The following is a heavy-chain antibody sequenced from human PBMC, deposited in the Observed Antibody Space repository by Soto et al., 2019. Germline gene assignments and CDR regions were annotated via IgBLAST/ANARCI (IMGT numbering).Heavy chain of an antibody. Sequence: QVQLVQSGAEEKKPGASVKVSCKTSGYTFTSYHISWVRQAPGQGLEWMGWISAYNIKTNYAQKFQGRVTMTTDTLTSTAYMELRSLRSDDTAVYYCARDAPPTDYWGQGTLVTVSS. CDR2: ISAYNIKT. CDR3: ARDAPPTDY. CDR1: GYTFTSYH. J-gene: IGHJ4*02. V-gene: IGHV1-18*01.